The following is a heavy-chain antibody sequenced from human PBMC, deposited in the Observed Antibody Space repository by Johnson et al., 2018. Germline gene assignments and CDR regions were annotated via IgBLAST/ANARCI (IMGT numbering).Heavy chain of an antibody. V-gene: IGHV4-59*12. J-gene: IGHJ3*02. CDR3: SRWSGSSAYYVDAFDI. CDR1: GGSISSSF. Sequence: QVQLVESGPGLVKPSETLSLTCNVSGGSISSSFWSWIRQPPGKGLEWITYIPYSGNTNSNPSLKRRVTILLDTSKNQFSLKLSSVTAADTAVYYCSRWSGSSAYYVDAFDIWGQGTMVTVSS. CDR2: IPYSGNT. D-gene: IGHD3-22*01.